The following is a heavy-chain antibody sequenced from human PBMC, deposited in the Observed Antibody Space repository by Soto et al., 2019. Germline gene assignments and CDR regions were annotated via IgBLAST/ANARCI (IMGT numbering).Heavy chain of an antibody. J-gene: IGHJ4*02. CDR3: AQGRGLVSPHY. D-gene: IGHD3-9*01. Sequence: GGSLRLSCAASGFTFSSYWMSWVRQAPGKGLEWVSTISGSGDSKYYADSVKGRFTISRDNSKNTMFLQINSLRAEDTAVYYCAQGRGLVSPHYWGQGTLVTVSS. CDR1: GFTFSSYW. CDR2: ISGSGDSK. V-gene: IGHV3-23*01.